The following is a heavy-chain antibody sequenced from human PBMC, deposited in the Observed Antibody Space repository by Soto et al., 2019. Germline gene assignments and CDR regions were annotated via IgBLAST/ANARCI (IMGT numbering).Heavy chain of an antibody. Sequence: EVQLVESGGGLVKLGGSLRLSCAASGFSFSNVWMSWVRQAPGKGLEWVGRIKSKTDGGTTDYAAPVKGRFTISRDDSKTTLYLQMNSLKTADTAVYYCSFQESTTVTMFEYWGQGTLVPVSS. CDR3: SFQESTTVTMFEY. CDR1: GFSFSNVW. D-gene: IGHD4-17*01. CDR2: IKSKTDGGTT. J-gene: IGHJ4*02. V-gene: IGHV3-15*01.